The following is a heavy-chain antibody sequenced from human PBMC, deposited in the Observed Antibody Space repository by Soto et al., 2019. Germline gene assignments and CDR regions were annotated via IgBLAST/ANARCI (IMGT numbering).Heavy chain of an antibody. V-gene: IGHV1-69*12. Sequence: QVQLVQSGAEVKKPESSVKVSCKAPGGTFSTYAINWVRQAPGQGLEWMGGIIPMFGTANYAQRFQDRVTITADESTNTVYMELSSLRSEDTAVYFSASGIQLWLRRINNGYSRWGQGTLFTVSS. D-gene: IGHD5-18*01. CDR2: IIPMFGTA. CDR1: GGTFSTYA. J-gene: IGHJ4*02. CDR3: ASGIQLWLRRINNGYSR.